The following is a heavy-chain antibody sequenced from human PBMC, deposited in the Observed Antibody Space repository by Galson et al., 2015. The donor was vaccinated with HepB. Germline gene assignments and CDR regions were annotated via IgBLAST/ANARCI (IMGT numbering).Heavy chain of an antibody. V-gene: IGHV5-51*01. CDR2: IYPGDSDT. Sequence: QSGAEVKKPGESLKISCKGSGYSFTNDWIGWVRQVPGKGLEWMGIIYPGDSDTRYSPSFQGQVTISADKSISTAYLQWSSLKASDTAIYYCARMDGEYYYYYGMDVWGQGTTVTVSS. J-gene: IGHJ6*02. CDR1: GYSFTNDW. D-gene: IGHD3/OR15-3a*01. CDR3: ARMDGEYYYYYGMDV.